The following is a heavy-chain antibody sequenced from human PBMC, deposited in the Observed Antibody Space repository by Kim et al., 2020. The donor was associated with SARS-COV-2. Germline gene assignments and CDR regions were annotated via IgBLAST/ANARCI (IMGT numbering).Heavy chain of an antibody. V-gene: IGHV4-39*01. J-gene: IGHJ5*02. CDR2: TYYSGST. CDR1: GDSINSSHSY. CDR3: ARRSRSWPPNWFDP. Sequence: SETLSLTCIVSGDSINSSHSYWVWIRQPPGLGLEWIGNTYYSGSTYYNPSIKSRVTISADTSKNQFSLKLTSVTAADTGVYYFARRSRSWPPNWFDPWGQGILVTVSS. D-gene: IGHD6-13*01.